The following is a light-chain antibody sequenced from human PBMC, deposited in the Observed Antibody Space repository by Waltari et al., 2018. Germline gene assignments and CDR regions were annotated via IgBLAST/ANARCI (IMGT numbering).Light chain of an antibody. CDR2: DVT. CDR1: SSDVGDYKY. J-gene: IGLJ1*01. V-gene: IGLV2-14*03. CDR3: SSYTTRSTRV. Sequence: QSALTQPASVSGSPGQSITISCTATSSDVGDYKYVSWYQQHPGKVPKLLIYDVTNLPSGISDRFSGSKSGYTASLTISGLQAEDEADYYCSSYTTRSTRVFGTGTKVTVL.